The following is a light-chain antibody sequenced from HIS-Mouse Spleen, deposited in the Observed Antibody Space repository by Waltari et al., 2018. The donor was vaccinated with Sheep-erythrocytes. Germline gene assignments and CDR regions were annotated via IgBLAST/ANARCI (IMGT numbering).Light chain of an antibody. CDR2: QDS. CDR1: KLVDKY. CDR3: QAWDSSTAV. V-gene: IGLV3-1*01. J-gene: IGLJ2*01. Sequence: SYELTQPPSVSVSPGQTASITCSGDKLVDKYACWYRQKPGQSPVLVIYQDSNRPSGIPERFSGSNSGNTATLTISGTQAMDEADYYCQAWDSSTAVFGGGTKLTVL.